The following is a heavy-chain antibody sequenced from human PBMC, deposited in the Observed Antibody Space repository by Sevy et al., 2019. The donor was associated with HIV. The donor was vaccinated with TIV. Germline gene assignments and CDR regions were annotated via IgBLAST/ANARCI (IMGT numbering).Heavy chain of an antibody. Sequence: GGSLRLSCAASGFTFSSYDMHWVRQATGKGLEWVSAIGTAGDTYYPGSVKGRFTISRENAKNSLYLQMNSLRVGDTAVYYCARGIGYSSSLYPSYYYYYGMDVWGQGTTVTVSS. D-gene: IGHD6-13*01. CDR2: IGTAGDT. J-gene: IGHJ6*02. CDR1: GFTFSSYD. V-gene: IGHV3-13*01. CDR3: ARGIGYSSSLYPSYYYYYGMDV.